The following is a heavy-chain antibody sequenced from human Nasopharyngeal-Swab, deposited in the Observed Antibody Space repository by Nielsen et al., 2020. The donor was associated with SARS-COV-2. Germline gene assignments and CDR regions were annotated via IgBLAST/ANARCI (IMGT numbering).Heavy chain of an antibody. D-gene: IGHD3-16*02. CDR3: ARGAYDYVWGSYRPIDY. CDR2: ISSSSSYI. CDR1: GFTFSSYS. J-gene: IGHJ4*02. V-gene: IGHV3-21*01. Sequence: GGSLRLSCAASGFTFSSYSMNWVCQAPGKGLEWVSSISSSSSYIYYADSVKGRFTISRDNAKNSLYLQMNSLRAEDTAVYYCARGAYDYVWGSYRPIDYWGQGTLVTVSS.